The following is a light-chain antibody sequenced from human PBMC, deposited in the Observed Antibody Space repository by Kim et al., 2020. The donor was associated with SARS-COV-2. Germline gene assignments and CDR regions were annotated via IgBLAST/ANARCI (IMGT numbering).Light chain of an antibody. Sequence: NFMLTQPHSVSESPGKTVTISCTGSSGSIASNYVQWYQQRPGGAPTTVIYEDNQRPSGVPDRFSGPIDSSSNSASLTISGLKTEDEADYYCQSYDSSNQGVFGGGTQLTVL. CDR3: QSYDSSNQGV. J-gene: IGLJ2*01. CDR2: EDN. CDR1: SGSIASNY. V-gene: IGLV6-57*02.